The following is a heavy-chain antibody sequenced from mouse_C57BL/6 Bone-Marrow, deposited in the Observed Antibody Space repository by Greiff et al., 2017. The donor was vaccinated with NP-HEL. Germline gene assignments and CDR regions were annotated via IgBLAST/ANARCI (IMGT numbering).Heavy chain of an antibody. J-gene: IGHJ2*01. D-gene: IGHD1-1*01. CDR1: GFTFSSYA. CDR3: AREDYYGSVY. Sequence: EVKLVESGGGLVKPGGSLKLSCAASGFTFSSYAMSWVRQTPEKRLEWVATISDGGSYTYYPDNVKGRFTISRDNAKNNLYLQMSHLKSEDTAMYYCAREDYYGSVYWGQGTTLTVSS. V-gene: IGHV5-4*01. CDR2: ISDGGSYT.